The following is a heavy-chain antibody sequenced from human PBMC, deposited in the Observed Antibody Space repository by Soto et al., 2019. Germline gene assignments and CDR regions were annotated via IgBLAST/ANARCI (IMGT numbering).Heavy chain of an antibody. V-gene: IGHV4-31*03. D-gene: IGHD5-18*01. CDR3: AGGREYSYGFDYA. Sequence: PSETLSLTCTVSGGSISGGGYYWSWIRQHPGKGLEWIGYIYYSGSTYYNPSLKSRVTISGDTSKNQFSLKLSSVTAADTAVYYCAGGREYSYGFDYAWGQGTLVTVSS. J-gene: IGHJ5*02. CDR1: GGSISGGGYY. CDR2: IYYSGST.